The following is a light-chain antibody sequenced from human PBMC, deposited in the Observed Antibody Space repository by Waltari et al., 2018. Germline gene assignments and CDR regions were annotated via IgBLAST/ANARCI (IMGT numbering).Light chain of an antibody. CDR1: QSVLHSSNNENP. Sequence: DIVMTQSPDSLGVSLGERATINCKSSQSVLHSSNNENPLTWYQQKPGQPPKLLIYWASTRESGVPDRFSGSGSGTDFTLTINSLQTEDVAVYYCQQYYSTPFTFGPGTKVDIK. CDR3: QQYYSTPFT. J-gene: IGKJ3*01. CDR2: WAS. V-gene: IGKV4-1*01.